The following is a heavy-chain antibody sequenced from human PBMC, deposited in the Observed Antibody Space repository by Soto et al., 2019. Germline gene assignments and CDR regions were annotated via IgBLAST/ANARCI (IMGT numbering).Heavy chain of an antibody. CDR3: ARAPAFWSGYSNYYYYYMDV. D-gene: IGHD3-3*01. CDR1: GGSFSGYY. Sequence: SETLSLTCAVYGGSFSGYYWSWIRQPPGKGLEWIGEINHSGRTNYNPSLKSRVTISVDTSKNQFSLKLSSVTAADTAVYYCARAPAFWSGYSNYYYYYMDVWGKGTTVTVSS. V-gene: IGHV4-34*01. CDR2: INHSGRT. J-gene: IGHJ6*03.